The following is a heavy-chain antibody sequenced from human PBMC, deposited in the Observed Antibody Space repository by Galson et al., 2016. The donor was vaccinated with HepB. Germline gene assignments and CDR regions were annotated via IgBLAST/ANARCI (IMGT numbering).Heavy chain of an antibody. V-gene: IGHV3-74*01. CDR3: ATGGGRRSMYYGTDV. D-gene: IGHD1-26*01. J-gene: IGHJ6*02. CDR1: GFTFSTYW. CDR2: VNSDGSRT. Sequence: SLRLSCAASGFTFSTYWMHWVRQVPGMGLVWVASVNSDGSRTTYVDSVKGRFTISRDNAKNTLYLQMNSLRAEDTAVYYCATGGGRRSMYYGTDVWGHGTMVTVS.